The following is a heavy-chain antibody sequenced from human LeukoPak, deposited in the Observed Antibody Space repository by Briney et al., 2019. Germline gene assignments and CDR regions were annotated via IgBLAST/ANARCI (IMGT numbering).Heavy chain of an antibody. J-gene: IGHJ3*02. CDR2: ISGSGGST. D-gene: IGHD1-1*01. Sequence: GGSLRLSCAASGFTFSSYAMSWGGQAPGKGLGWVAAISGSGGSTYYADSVKGRFTISRDNSKNTLYLQMNSLRAEDTAVYYCAKVAGRGTWGAFDIWGQGTMVTVSS. V-gene: IGHV3-23*01. CDR1: GFTFSSYA. CDR3: AKVAGRGTWGAFDI.